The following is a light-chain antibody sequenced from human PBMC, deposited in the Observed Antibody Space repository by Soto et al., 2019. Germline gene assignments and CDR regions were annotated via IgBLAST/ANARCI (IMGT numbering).Light chain of an antibody. CDR2: DAS. CDR1: QRIGNNY. V-gene: IGKV3-20*01. Sequence: EIVLTQSPDTLSLSPGERATISCRARQRIGNNYLAWYQQTPGQAPRLLIYDASSRATGIPDRFTGSGSGADFALTISRLEPEDFAVYYCQQCAYSPRTFGEGTKVEVK. CDR3: QQCAYSPRT. J-gene: IGKJ4*02.